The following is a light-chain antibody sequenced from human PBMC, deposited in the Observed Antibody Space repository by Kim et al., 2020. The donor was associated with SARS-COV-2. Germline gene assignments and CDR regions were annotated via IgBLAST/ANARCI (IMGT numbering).Light chain of an antibody. V-gene: IGKV1-17*03. CDR3: LQHIRYTWA. Sequence: IQMTQSPSAMSASVGDRVTITCRANQGISNYLAWFQQKPGKVPNRLIYAASSLQSGGPSRFSGSGSGTEFILTIICLQPVNFATFYCLQHIRYTWAFGGGAKVGIK. CDR1: QGISNY. CDR2: AAS. J-gene: IGKJ4*02.